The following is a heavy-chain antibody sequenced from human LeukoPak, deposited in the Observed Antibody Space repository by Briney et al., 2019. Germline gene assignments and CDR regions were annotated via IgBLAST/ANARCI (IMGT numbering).Heavy chain of an antibody. CDR1: GGSFSGYY. CDR3: ARGGPPYYDYVWGSYRLFDY. J-gene: IGHJ4*02. Sequence: SETLSLTCAVYGGSFSGYYWSWIRQPPGKGLEWIGEINHSGSTNYNPSLKSRVTISVDTSKNQFSLKLCSVTAADTAVYYCARGGPPYYDYVWGSYRLFDYWGQGTLVTVSS. CDR2: INHSGST. V-gene: IGHV4-34*01. D-gene: IGHD3-16*02.